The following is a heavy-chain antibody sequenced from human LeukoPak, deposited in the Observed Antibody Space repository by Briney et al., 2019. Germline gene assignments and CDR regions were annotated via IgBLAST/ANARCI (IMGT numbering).Heavy chain of an antibody. CDR2: INPNSGGT. J-gene: IGHJ4*02. CDR1: GYTFTGYY. CDR3: ATGDLVVWLDLFDY. D-gene: IGHD2-15*01. Sequence: ASMKVSCKASGYTFTGYYMHWVRQAPGQGLEWMGWINPNSGGTNYAQKFQGRVTMTRDTSISTAYMELSRLRSDDTAVYYCATGDLVVWLDLFDYWGQGTLVTVSS. V-gene: IGHV1-2*02.